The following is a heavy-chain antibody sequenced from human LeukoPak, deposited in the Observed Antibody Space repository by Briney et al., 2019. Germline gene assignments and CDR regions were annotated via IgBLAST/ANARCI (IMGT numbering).Heavy chain of an antibody. CDR3: AREGGYFVWLCHYFDY. J-gene: IGHJ4*02. D-gene: IGHD3-9*01. CDR1: GFTFSCYR. Sequence: PGGSLRLSCAGPGFTFSCYRMSWVRQAPGKGLERVANIKQDGSENYSVESVNRRFPISRDNAKNSLYLQMKSLSAEDTAVYYWAREGGYFVWLCHYFDYWGQRALVTVSS. CDR2: IKQDGSEN. V-gene: IGHV3-7*01.